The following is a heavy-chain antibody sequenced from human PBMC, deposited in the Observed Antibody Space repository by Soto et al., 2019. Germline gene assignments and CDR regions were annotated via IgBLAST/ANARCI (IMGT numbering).Heavy chain of an antibody. J-gene: IGHJ5*02. V-gene: IGHV1-2*02. CDR1: GYAFTGHI. Sequence: ASVKVSCKTSGYAFTGHIIHWLGRAPGQGLRWLGWINPKSGDKLYAQKFQGRVTMTRDTSISTVYMDLTRLTSDDTAVYYCARDLFPAEKNWNDSYNYFDPWGQGTLVTVSS. D-gene: IGHD1-1*01. CDR2: INPKSGDK. CDR3: ARDLFPAEKNWNDSYNYFDP.